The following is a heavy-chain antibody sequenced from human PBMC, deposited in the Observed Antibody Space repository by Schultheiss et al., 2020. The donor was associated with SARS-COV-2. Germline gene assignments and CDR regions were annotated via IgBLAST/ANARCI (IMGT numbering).Heavy chain of an antibody. V-gene: IGHV3-48*01. J-gene: IGHJ6*02. D-gene: IGHD1-26*01. CDR3: ARYSGSYYFDYYYYYGMDV. CDR1: GFTFSSYA. CDR2: ISSSSSTI. Sequence: GGSLRLSCAASGFTFSSYAMSWVRQAPGKGLEWVSYISSSSSTIYYADSVKGRFTISRDNAKNSLYLQMNSLRAEDTAVYYCARYSGSYYFDYYYYYGMDVWGQGILVTVSS.